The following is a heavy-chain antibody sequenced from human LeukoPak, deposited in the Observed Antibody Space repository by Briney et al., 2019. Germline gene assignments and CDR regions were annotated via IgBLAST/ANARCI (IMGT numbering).Heavy chain of an antibody. V-gene: IGHV1-2*02. CDR3: ARGAATGTLWYYYYYMDV. CDR2: INPNSGGT. Sequence: ASVKVSCKASGYTFTGYYMHWVRQAPGQGPEWMGWINPNSGGTNYAQKLQGRVTMTRDTSISTAYMEPGSLRSDDTAVYYCARGAATGTLWYYYYYMDVWGEGTTVTVSS. J-gene: IGHJ6*03. CDR1: GYTFTGYY. D-gene: IGHD6-13*01.